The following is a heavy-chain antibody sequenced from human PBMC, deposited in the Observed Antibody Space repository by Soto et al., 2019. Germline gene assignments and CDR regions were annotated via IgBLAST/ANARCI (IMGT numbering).Heavy chain of an antibody. Sequence: ASVKVSCKASGYTFTGYYMHWVRQAPGQGLEWMGWINPNSGGTNYAQKFQGWVTMTRDTSISTAYMELSRLRSDDTAVYYCARERIAVAGIYNALYYYYGMDVWGQGTTVTVSS. V-gene: IGHV1-2*04. D-gene: IGHD6-19*01. CDR1: GYTFTGYY. J-gene: IGHJ6*02. CDR2: INPNSGGT. CDR3: ARERIAVAGIYNALYYYYGMDV.